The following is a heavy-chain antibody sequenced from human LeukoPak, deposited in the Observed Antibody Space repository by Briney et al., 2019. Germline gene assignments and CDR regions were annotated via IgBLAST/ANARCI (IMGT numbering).Heavy chain of an antibody. Sequence: PGGSLRLSCAASGFTFSNYWMSWDRQAPGKGLEWVANIKRDGSEKYYVDSVKGRFTISRDNAKNSLYLQMNSLRAEDTAVYYCARDRYSSGGLDVWGQGTTVTVSS. J-gene: IGHJ6*02. CDR3: ARDRYSSGGLDV. V-gene: IGHV3-7*04. D-gene: IGHD3-22*01. CDR2: IKRDGSEK. CDR1: GFTFSNYW.